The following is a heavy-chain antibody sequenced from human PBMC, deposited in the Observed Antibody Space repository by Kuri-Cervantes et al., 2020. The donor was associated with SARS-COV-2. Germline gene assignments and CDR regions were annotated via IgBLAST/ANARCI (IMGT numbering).Heavy chain of an antibody. J-gene: IGHJ4*02. Sequence: GESLKISCAASGFTFSSYGMHWVRQAPGKGLEWVALISYDGSNKFYGDSVKGRFTISRDNSKNTLYLQMNSLRAEDTAVYYCATSYFAKRYCSSTSCYSPFDYWGQGTLVTVSS. CDR2: ISYDGSNK. V-gene: IGHV3-30*03. CDR3: ATSYFAKRYCSSTSCYSPFDY. CDR1: GFTFSSYG. D-gene: IGHD2-2*02.